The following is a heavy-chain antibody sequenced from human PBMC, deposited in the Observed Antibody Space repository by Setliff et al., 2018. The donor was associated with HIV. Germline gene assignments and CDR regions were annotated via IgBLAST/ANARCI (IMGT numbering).Heavy chain of an antibody. D-gene: IGHD1-26*01. Sequence: GGSLRLSCVASGFTISVYNMHWVRQIPGKGLEWVAFIAFDGSNKYYIDSRKGRFTIPRDNPKKTVYLQINSLRVEDTAVYYCVKDRGSGSFAFDIWGQGTMVTVSS. CDR1: GFTISVYN. J-gene: IGHJ3*02. V-gene: IGHV3-30*02. CDR2: IAFDGSNK. CDR3: VKDRGSGSFAFDI.